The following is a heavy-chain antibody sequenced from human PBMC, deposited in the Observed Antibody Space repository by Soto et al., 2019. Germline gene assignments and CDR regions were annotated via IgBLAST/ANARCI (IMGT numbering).Heavy chain of an antibody. Sequence: ASETLSLTCAVSGGSISSSNWWSWVRQPPGKGLEWIGEIYHSGSTNYNPSLKSRVTIPVDKSKNQFSLKLSSVTAADTAVYYCERVRVEPTTFGVVIIPSYGMDVWDQGTTVTVSS. CDR1: GGSISSSNW. V-gene: IGHV4-4*02. J-gene: IGHJ6*02. CDR2: IYHSGST. CDR3: ERVRVEPTTFGVVIIPSYGMDV. D-gene: IGHD3-3*01.